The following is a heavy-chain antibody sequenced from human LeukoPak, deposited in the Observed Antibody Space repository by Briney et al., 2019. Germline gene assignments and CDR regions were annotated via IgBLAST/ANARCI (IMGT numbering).Heavy chain of an antibody. CDR2: LYYSGWST. Sequence: PSGTLSLTCTVSGGSISSSYYYWGWVRQPPGKGLEWIGSLYYSGWSTYYNPSLKSRVTISADTSKNQFSLKLNSVTAVDTAVYYCARLGCSSASCYPGNWGQGTLVTVSS. V-gene: IGHV4-39*01. CDR3: ARLGCSSASCYPGN. CDR1: GGSISSSYYY. D-gene: IGHD2-2*01. J-gene: IGHJ4*02.